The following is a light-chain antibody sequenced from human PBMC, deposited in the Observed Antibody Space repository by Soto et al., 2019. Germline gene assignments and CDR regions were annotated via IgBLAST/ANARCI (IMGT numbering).Light chain of an antibody. CDR1: QSVSSN. CDR2: GAS. CDR3: KQYSNWPIP. J-gene: IGKJ5*01. V-gene: IGKV3-15*01. Sequence: EIVMTQSPATLSVSPGERATLSCRASQSVSSNLAWNQQKPGQAPGLLIYGASTRAPGIPARFSGSGSGTEFTLTIGSLQFEDFAVYSCKQYSNWPIPFGQGTPLEIK.